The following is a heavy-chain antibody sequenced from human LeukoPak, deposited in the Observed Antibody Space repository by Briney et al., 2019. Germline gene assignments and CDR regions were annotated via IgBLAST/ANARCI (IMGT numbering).Heavy chain of an antibody. CDR3: ASSPRGIVGAPQLDFDY. J-gene: IGHJ4*02. Sequence: GASVKVSCKASGYTFTSYGISWLRQAPGQGLEWMGWISAYNGNTNYAQKLQGRVTMTTDTSTNTAYMELRSLRSDDTAVYYCASSPRGIVGAPQLDFDYWGQGTLVTVSS. V-gene: IGHV1-18*01. D-gene: IGHD1-26*01. CDR1: GYTFTSYG. CDR2: ISAYNGNT.